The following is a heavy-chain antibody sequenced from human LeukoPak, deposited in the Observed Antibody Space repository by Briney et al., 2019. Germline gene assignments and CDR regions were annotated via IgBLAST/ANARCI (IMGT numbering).Heavy chain of an antibody. CDR3: AKDILGDFDY. CDR2: ISWNSGSI. CDR1: GFTFDDYA. J-gene: IGHJ4*02. V-gene: IGHV3-9*01. Sequence: GRSLRLSCAASGFTFDDYAMHWVRQAPGKGLEWVSGISWNSGSIDYADSVKGRFTISRDNAKNSLYLQMNSLRAEDTALYYCAKDILGDFDYWGQGTLVTVSS.